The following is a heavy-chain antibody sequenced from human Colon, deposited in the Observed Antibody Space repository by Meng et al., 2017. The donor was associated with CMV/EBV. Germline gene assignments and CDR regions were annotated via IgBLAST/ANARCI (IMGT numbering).Heavy chain of an antibody. CDR1: GFIFSDHN. CDR2: ISSSGNYI. D-gene: IGHD2/OR15-2a*01. Sequence: LSLTCATSGFIFSDHNINWVRQAPGKGLEWVSSISSSGNYIYYADSVKGRFTISRDNAKDSVDLLMTSLRAEDTAVYYCTRTFRYYFDFWGQGTLVTVSS. J-gene: IGHJ4*02. CDR3: TRTFRYYFDF. V-gene: IGHV3-21*01.